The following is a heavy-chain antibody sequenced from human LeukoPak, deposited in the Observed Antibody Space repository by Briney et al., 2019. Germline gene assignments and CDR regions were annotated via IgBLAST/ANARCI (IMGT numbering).Heavy chain of an antibody. CDR3: ARVFGSGSPSAFDI. D-gene: IGHD3-10*01. J-gene: IGHJ3*02. V-gene: IGHV4-4*09. Sequence: SETLSLTCTVSGSISSYYWSWIRQPPGKGLEWIGYIYTSGSTNYNPSLKSRVTISVDTSKNQFSLKPSSVTAADTAVYYCARVFGSGSPSAFDIWGQGTMVTVSS. CDR1: GSISSYY. CDR2: IYTSGST.